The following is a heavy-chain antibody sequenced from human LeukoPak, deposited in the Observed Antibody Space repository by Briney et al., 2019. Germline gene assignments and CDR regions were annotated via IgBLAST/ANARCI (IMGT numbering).Heavy chain of an antibody. Sequence: SETLSLTCAVSGGSISSGGYSWSWIRQPPGKGLEWIGYIYHSGSTYYNPSLKSRVTISVDRSKNQFSLKLSSVTAADTAVYYCASGASTVGNFDYWGQGTLVTVSS. CDR2: IYHSGST. CDR1: GGSISSGGYS. J-gene: IGHJ4*02. CDR3: ASGASTVGNFDY. V-gene: IGHV4-30-2*01. D-gene: IGHD1-26*01.